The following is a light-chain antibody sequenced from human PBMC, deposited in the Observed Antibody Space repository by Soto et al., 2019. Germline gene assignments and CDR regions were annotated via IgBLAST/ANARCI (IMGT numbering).Light chain of an antibody. CDR1: SNDIGGYDY. Sequence: QSLLTEPAAVSGSPGQSVTISCTGTSNDIGGYDYVSWYQQHPGKAPRLMIYEVGQRPSGVPDRFSGSKSGNTASLTVSGLQAADEADYFCKSYTGSNTYVFGNGTKVTVL. V-gene: IGLV2-8*01. J-gene: IGLJ1*01. CDR3: KSYTGSNTYV. CDR2: EVG.